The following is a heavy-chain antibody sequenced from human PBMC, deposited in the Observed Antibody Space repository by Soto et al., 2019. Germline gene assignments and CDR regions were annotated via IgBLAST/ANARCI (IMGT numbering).Heavy chain of an antibody. CDR1: GGTFSGYA. V-gene: IGHV1-69*01. CDR3: ARDPRSITGTTSSEDFQF. J-gene: IGHJ1*01. Sequence: QAHLMQSGAEVKKPGSSVKVSCKASGGTFSGYAISWVRQRPGRGLEWMGGIILIFGITTYAEKFQGRITLAADESTGTAFMDLRSLISEDTAVYYCARDPRSITGTTSSEDFQFWGPGTLVSVSS. D-gene: IGHD1-20*01. CDR2: IILIFGIT.